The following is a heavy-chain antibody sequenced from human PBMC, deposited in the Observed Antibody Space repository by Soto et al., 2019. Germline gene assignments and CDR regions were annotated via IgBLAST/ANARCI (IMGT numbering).Heavy chain of an antibody. J-gene: IGHJ6*02. CDR3: ARLREGYCSGGSCFGYYYGMDV. CDR1: GFSLSTSGMC. V-gene: IGHV2-70*01. D-gene: IGHD2-15*01. CDR2: IDWDDDK. Sequence: PTLVNPTQTLTLTCTFSGFSLSTSGMCVSWIRQPPGKALEWLALIDWDDDKYYSTSLKTRLTISKDTSKNQVVLTMTNMDPVDTATYYCARLREGYCSGGSCFGYYYGMDVWGQGTTVTVSS.